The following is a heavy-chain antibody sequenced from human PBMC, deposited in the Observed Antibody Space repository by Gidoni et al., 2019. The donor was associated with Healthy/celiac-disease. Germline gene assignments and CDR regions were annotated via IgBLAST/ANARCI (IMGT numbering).Heavy chain of an antibody. J-gene: IGHJ6*02. D-gene: IGHD6-6*01. CDR3: ARDFLLISGSSSSAGGMDV. Sequence: EVQLVESGGGLVKPGGSLRLSCAASGFTFSTYSMNWVRQAPGKGLEWVSSISSSSSYIYYADSVKGRFTISRDNAKNSLYLQMNSLRAEDTAVYYCARDFLLISGSSSSAGGMDVWGQGTTVTVSS. CDR1: GFTFSTYS. V-gene: IGHV3-21*01. CDR2: ISSSSSYI.